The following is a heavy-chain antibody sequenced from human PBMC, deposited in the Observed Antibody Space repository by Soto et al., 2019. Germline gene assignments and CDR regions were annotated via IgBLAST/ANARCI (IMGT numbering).Heavy chain of an antibody. J-gene: IGHJ3*02. V-gene: IGHV3-21*01. D-gene: IGHD2-15*01. CDR1: GFTFSSYS. CDR2: ISSSSSYI. Sequence: GGSLRLSCAASGFTFSSYSMNWVRQAPGKGLEWVPSISSSSSYIYYADSVKGRFTISRDNAKNSLYLQMNSLRAEDTAVYYCASAVVTGSIDAFDIWGQGTMVTVSS. CDR3: ASAVVTGSIDAFDI.